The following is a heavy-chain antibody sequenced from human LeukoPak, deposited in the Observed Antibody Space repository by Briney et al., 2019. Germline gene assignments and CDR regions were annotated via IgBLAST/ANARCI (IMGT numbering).Heavy chain of an antibody. CDR2: IYYTGRT. CDR1: GGSISSVNYY. D-gene: IGHD1-1*01. CDR3: ARLNWQVLPLGYFDY. Sequence: SETLSLTCSVSGGSISSVNYYWAWIRQPPGKGLESLGSIYYTGRTLHSPSLRSRVTISVDTSKSQFSLKLNSMTAADTALYYCARLNWQVLPLGYFDYWGQGTLVTVSS. V-gene: IGHV4-39*01. J-gene: IGHJ4*02.